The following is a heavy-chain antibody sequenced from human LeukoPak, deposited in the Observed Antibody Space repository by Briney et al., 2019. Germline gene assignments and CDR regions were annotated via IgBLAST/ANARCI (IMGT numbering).Heavy chain of an antibody. D-gene: IGHD1-26*01. J-gene: IGHJ6*03. CDR1: GFTFSSYW. V-gene: IGHV3-7*01. CDR2: IREDGSEK. CDR3: ARDSETYSGSYPYYYYCMDV. Sequence: GGSLRLSCAASGFTFSSYWMTWVRQAPGKGLEWVANIREDGSEKYYVDSVKGRFTVSRDNAKNSLYLQVNSLRAEDTAVYYCARDSETYSGSYPYYYYCMDVWGKGTTVTVSS.